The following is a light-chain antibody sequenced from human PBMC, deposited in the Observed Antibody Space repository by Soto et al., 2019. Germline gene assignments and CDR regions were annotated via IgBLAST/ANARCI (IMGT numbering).Light chain of an antibody. V-gene: IGKV3-20*01. CDR1: QSVSSY. CDR2: GAS. J-gene: IGKJ1*01. CDR3: QQYSRLPRT. Sequence: EISLTQSPAPLSLSPGERATLSCRASQSVSSYLAWYQQKPGQSPRLLIYGASSRATGIPDRFSGSGSGTDFTLTISRLEPEDFAVYYCQQYSRLPRTFGQGTKVDI.